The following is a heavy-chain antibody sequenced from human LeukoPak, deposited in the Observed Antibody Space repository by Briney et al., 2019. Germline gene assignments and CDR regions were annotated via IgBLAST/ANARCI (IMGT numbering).Heavy chain of an antibody. Sequence: PSETLSLTCAVSGGSISSGGYSWSWIRRPPGKGLEWIGYIYYSGSTYYNPSLKSRVTISVDTSKNQFSLKLSSVTAADTAVYYCARMITFGGVRVDYWGQGTLVTVSS. CDR1: GGSISSGGYS. J-gene: IGHJ4*02. CDR3: ARMITFGGVRVDY. D-gene: IGHD3-16*01. V-gene: IGHV4-30-4*07. CDR2: IYYSGST.